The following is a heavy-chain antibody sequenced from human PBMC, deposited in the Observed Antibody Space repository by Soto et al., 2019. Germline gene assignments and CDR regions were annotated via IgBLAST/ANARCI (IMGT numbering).Heavy chain of an antibody. CDR3: ARVSSSSILRFYMDV. CDR2: ISSSGSTI. J-gene: IGHJ6*03. V-gene: IGHV3-11*01. Sequence: QVQLVESGGGLVKPGGSLRLSCAASGFTFSDYYMSWIRQAPGKGLEWVSYISSSGSTIYDTDSVKGRFTISRDNAKNSLHLQMNSLRAEDTAVYYCARVSSSSILRFYMDVWGKGTTVTVSS. D-gene: IGHD6-6*01. CDR1: GFTFSDYY.